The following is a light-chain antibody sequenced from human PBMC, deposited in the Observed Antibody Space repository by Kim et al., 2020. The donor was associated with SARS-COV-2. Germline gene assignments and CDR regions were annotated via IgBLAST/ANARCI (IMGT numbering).Light chain of an antibody. CDR2: SAS. J-gene: IGKJ2*01. V-gene: IGKV6-21*02. Sequence: TPKEKVTITCRASQSIGSGLHWYQQKPDQSPKLLIKSASQSISGVPSRFSGSGFGTDFTLTIDSPESEDAATYYCQQSNSFPYTFGQGTKLEI. CDR3: QQSNSFPYT. CDR1: QSIGSG.